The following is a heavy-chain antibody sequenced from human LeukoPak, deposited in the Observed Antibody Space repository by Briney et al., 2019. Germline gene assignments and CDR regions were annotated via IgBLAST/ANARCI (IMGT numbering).Heavy chain of an antibody. J-gene: IGHJ5*02. V-gene: IGHV3-7*03. D-gene: IGHD5-18*01. CDR2: IKQERGQE. CDR3: ASLDTAKQPLANH. CDR1: GLTVSNHW. Sequence: PGGSLRLSCVASGLTVSNHWVSWVRQAPGKGLEWVANIKQERGQEYYVDSVKGRFTISKDSAKNSLYLQMNSLRVEDTAMYYCASLDTAKQPLANHWGQGTLVTVSS.